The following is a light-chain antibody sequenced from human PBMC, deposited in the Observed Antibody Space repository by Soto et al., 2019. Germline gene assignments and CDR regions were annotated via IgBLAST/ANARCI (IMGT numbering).Light chain of an antibody. CDR2: AAS. J-gene: IGKJ5*01. Sequence: DIQMTQSPSSLSASVGDRVTITCRTSQSINTYLNWYQQKPGEAPKLLIYAASILQNGVPSTFSGSGSGTDFTLIISSLEPEDSAVYYCQQRSNWPPVFTFGQGTRLEIK. CDR3: QQRSNWPPVFT. V-gene: IGKV1-39*01. CDR1: QSINTY.